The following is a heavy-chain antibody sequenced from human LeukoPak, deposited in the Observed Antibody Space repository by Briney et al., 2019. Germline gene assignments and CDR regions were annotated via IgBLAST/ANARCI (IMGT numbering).Heavy chain of an antibody. CDR3: AKGGAEAGTLYLEY. CDR2: ISWNSGSI. Sequence: PGGSLRLSCAASGFTFDDYAMHWVRQAPGKGLEWVSGISWNSGSIGYADSVKGRFTISRDNAKNSLYLQMNSLRAEDTAVYYCAKGGAEAGTLYLEYWGQGTLVTVSS. V-gene: IGHV3-9*01. CDR1: GFTFDDYA. D-gene: IGHD6-13*01. J-gene: IGHJ4*02.